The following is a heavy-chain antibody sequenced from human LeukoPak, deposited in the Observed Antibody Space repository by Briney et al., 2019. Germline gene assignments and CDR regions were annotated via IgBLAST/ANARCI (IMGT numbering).Heavy chain of an antibody. J-gene: IGHJ4*02. CDR1: GGSFSGYY. V-gene: IGHV4-34*01. Sequence: SETLSLTCAVYGGSFSGYYWSWIRQPPGKGLEWIGEINHSGSTNYNPSLKSRVTISVDTSKNQFSLKLSSVTAADTAVYYCASSMIASDYWGQGTLVTVSS. CDR3: ASSMIASDY. D-gene: IGHD3-16*01. CDR2: INHSGST.